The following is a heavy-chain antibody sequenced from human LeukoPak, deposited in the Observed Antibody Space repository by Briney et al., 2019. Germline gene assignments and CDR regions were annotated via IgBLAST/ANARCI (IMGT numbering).Heavy chain of an antibody. CDR2: ISGSSVAT. CDR3: AKDRGYGSGSYSGMYYFDY. J-gene: IGHJ4*02. D-gene: IGHD3-10*01. V-gene: IGHV3-23*01. Sequence: GGSLRLSCAGSGFTFSSYAMGWVRQAPGKGLEWVSTISGSSVATYYADSVKGRFTISRDSSKNTLSLQMNSLRPEDTAVYYCAKDRGYGSGSYSGMYYFDYWGQGTLVTVSS. CDR1: GFTFSSYA.